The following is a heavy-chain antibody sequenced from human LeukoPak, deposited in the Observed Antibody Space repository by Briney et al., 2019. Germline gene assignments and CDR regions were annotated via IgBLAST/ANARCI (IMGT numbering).Heavy chain of an antibody. CDR3: ARRTNEYSSSSAIRH. CDR1: GGTFSSYA. CDR2: IIPIFGTA. D-gene: IGHD6-6*01. Sequence: GSSVKVSCKASGGTFSSYAISWVRQAPGQGLEWMGGIIPIFGTANYAQKFQGRVTITADESTSTAYMELSSLRSEDTAVYYRARRTNEYSSSSAIRHWGQGTLVTVSS. V-gene: IGHV1-69*01. J-gene: IGHJ4*02.